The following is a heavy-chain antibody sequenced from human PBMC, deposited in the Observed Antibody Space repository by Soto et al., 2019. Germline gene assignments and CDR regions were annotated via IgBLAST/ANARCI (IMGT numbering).Heavy chain of an antibody. CDR2: ISVDGRDT. Sequence: EVQLMEFGGGLVQPGGSLRLSCAASGFSLSDYWMHWVHQVPGKGLLWVSRISVDGRDTTYADSVKGRFTISRYNAKNTLYLQMDSLRAEDTAVYYCVRAPEQRPIDFWGHGILATVSS. J-gene: IGHJ4*01. CDR3: VRAPEQRPIDF. D-gene: IGHD6-19*01. CDR1: GFSLSDYW. V-gene: IGHV3-74*03.